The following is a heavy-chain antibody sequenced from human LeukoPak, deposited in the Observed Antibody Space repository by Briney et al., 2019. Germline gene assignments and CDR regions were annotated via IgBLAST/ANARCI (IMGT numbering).Heavy chain of an antibody. V-gene: IGHV4-39*07. D-gene: IGHD4-17*01. Sequence: PSETLSLTCTVSGGSISSSSYYWGWIRQPPGKGLEWIGSIYYSGSTYYNPSLKSRVTISVDTSKNQFSLELSSVTAADTAVYYCARGTVTTPDYWGQGTLVTVSS. CDR1: GGSISSSSYY. J-gene: IGHJ4*02. CDR3: ARGTVTTPDY. CDR2: IYYSGST.